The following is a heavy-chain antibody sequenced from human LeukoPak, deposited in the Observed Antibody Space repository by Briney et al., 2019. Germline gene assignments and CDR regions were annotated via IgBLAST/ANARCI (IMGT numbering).Heavy chain of an antibody. CDR1: GYTFTDHY. J-gene: IGHJ4*02. CDR3: ARANFLCCSSSTCLFDY. V-gene: IGHV1-2*02. CDR2: INPNDGDT. D-gene: IGHD2-2*01. Sequence: ASVKVSCKASGYTFTDHYMHWVRQAPGQGFEWMGWINPNDGDTNYAQKFQGRVTMTRDTSISTAHMEVSRLRSDDTAVYYCARANFLCCSSSTCLFDYWGQGTLVTVSS.